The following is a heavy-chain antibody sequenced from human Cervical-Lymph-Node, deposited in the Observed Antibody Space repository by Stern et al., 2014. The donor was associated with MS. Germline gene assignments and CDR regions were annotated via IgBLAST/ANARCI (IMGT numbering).Heavy chain of an antibody. Sequence: VQLVGSGAEVKKPGSSVKVSCKASGGTISSNVISWVRQAPGQGLEWMGGSIPILSTVHYAQKFQGRVTITADASTSTAYMELTSLRSEDTAVYYCARAWGASDFYGMDVWGQGTTVTVSS. CDR2: SIPILSTV. CDR3: ARAWGASDFYGMDV. CDR1: GGTISSNV. V-gene: IGHV1-69*01. J-gene: IGHJ6*02. D-gene: IGHD1-26*01.